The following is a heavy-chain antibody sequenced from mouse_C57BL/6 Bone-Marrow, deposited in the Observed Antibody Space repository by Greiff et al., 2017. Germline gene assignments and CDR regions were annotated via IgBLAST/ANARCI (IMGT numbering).Heavy chain of an antibody. D-gene: IGHD1-1*01. J-gene: IGHJ2*01. CDR2: IYPRDGST. CDR3: AREGGSSYYYFDY. Sequence: VQLKESGPALVKPGASVKLSCKASGYTFTSYDINWVKHRPGQGLEWIGWIYPRDGSTKYNEKFKGKATLTVDTSSSTAYMELHSLTSEDSAVYFCAREGGSSYYYFDYWGQGTTLTVSS. V-gene: IGHV1-85*01. CDR1: GYTFTSYD.